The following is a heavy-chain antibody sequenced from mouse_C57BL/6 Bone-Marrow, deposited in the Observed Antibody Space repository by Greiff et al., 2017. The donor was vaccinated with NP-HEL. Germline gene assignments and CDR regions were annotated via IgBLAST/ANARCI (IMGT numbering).Heavy chain of an antibody. CDR1: GFTFSSYA. D-gene: IGHD2-2*01. CDR3: ARAEGLRRGYFDY. Sequence: EVKLMESGGGLVQPGGSLKLSCAASGFTFSSYAMSWVRQTPEKRLEWVATISDGGSYTSSPDNVKGRFTISRDNAKNNLYLQMSHLKSEDTAMYYCARAEGLRRGYFDYWGQGTTLTVSS. J-gene: IGHJ2*01. CDR2: ISDGGSYT. V-gene: IGHV5-4*03.